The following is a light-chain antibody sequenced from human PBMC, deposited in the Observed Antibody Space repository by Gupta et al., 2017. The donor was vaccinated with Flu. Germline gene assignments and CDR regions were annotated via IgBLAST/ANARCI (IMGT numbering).Light chain of an antibody. CDR3: SSYTSISTLV. Sequence: QSALTQPASASGSPGQSITISCTGTSSDVGGYNYVSWYQQHPGKAPKLMIYEVSTRPAGVSNRFSGSKSGNTSSLTISGLQAEDEADYYCSSYTSISTLVFGGGTKLTVL. CDR2: EVS. J-gene: IGLJ2*01. CDR1: SSDVGGYNY. V-gene: IGLV2-14*01.